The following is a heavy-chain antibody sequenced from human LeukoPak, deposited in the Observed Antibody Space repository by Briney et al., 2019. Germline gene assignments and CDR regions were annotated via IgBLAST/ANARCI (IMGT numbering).Heavy chain of an antibody. CDR1: GFTFSIYA. Sequence: PGGSLRLSVVASGFTFSIYAMSWVRQSPGKALDWFSGFSGSGVITYYADSAKGRFTHSRDNSKNTLYMQINSLRAEDTAVYYCAKEEDYYDILTGYYTYYFDYWGQGTLVTVSS. D-gene: IGHD3-9*01. CDR3: AKEEDYYDILTGYYTYYFDY. CDR2: FSGSGVIT. V-gene: IGHV3-23*01. J-gene: IGHJ4*02.